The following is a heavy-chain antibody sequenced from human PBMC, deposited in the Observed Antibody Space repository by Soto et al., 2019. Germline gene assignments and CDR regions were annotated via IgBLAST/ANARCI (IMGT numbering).Heavy chain of an antibody. CDR1: GFTFSSYA. D-gene: IGHD1-26*01. CDR3: ALRKTGSYFDY. CDR2: IGASGAGT. V-gene: IGHV3-23*01. Sequence: GGSLRLSCAASGFTFSSYAMSWVRRAPGKGLEWVSAIGASGAGTYYADYVKGRFTISRDNSKDTLSLQMSSLGADDTAVYYCALRKTGSYFDYWGQGTLVTVSS. J-gene: IGHJ4*02.